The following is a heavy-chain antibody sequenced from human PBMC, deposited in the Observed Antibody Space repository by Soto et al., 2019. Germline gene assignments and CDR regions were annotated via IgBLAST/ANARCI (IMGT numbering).Heavy chain of an antibody. J-gene: IGHJ6*02. Sequence: ASVKVSCKASGYTFTGYYMHWVRQAPGQGLEWMGWINPNSGGTNYAQKFQGWVTMTRDTSISTAYMELSSLRSEDTAVYYCAREYYDILTGSSPYYYGMDVWGQGTTVTVSS. CDR2: INPNSGGT. D-gene: IGHD3-9*01. CDR1: GYTFTGYY. V-gene: IGHV1-2*04. CDR3: AREYYDILTGSSPYYYGMDV.